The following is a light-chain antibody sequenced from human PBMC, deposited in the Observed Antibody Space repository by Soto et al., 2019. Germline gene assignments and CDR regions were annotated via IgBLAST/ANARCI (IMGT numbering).Light chain of an antibody. CDR3: QQYKSYST. V-gene: IGKV1-5*01. Sequence: DIQMTQSPSTLSAYVGDRVTITCRASQSISSWLAWYQQKPGKAPKLLIYDASSLERGVPSRFSGSGSGTEFTLTISSLQPDDFATYYCQQYKSYSTFGGGTKVEIK. CDR2: DAS. J-gene: IGKJ4*01. CDR1: QSISSW.